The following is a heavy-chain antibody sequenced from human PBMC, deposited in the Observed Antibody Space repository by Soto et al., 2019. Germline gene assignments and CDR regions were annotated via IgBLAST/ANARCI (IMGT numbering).Heavy chain of an antibody. CDR1: GFTFSSYA. D-gene: IGHD6-13*01. CDR3: EKDAFRIAAAGAGDYFDY. J-gene: IGHJ4*02. Sequence: EVQLLESGGGLVQPGGSLRLSCAASGFTFSSYAMSWVRQAPGKGLEWVSAISGSGGSTYYADSVKGRFTISRDNSKNTLYLQMNSLRAEDTAVYYCEKDAFRIAAAGAGDYFDYWGQGTLVTVSS. CDR2: ISGSGGST. V-gene: IGHV3-23*01.